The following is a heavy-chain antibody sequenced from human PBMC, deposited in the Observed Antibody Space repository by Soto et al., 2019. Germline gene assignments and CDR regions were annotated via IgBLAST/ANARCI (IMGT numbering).Heavy chain of an antibody. J-gene: IGHJ5*02. Sequence: GGSLRLSCAASGFTFSSYAMHWVRQAPGKGLEWVAVISYDGSNKYYADSVKGRFTISRDNSKNTLYLQMNSLRAEDTAVYYCARDLSCSSTSCYSNWFDPWGQGTLVTVS. CDR3: ARDLSCSSTSCYSNWFDP. V-gene: IGHV3-30-3*01. CDR2: ISYDGSNK. D-gene: IGHD2-2*01. CDR1: GFTFSSYA.